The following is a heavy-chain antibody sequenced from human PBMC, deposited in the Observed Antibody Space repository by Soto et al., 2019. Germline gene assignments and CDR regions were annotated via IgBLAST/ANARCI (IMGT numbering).Heavy chain of an antibody. CDR3: ARDISLSMVRGVISH. CDR1: KYTFISYH. Sequence: ASVKVSCKASKYTFISYHIHWVRQAPGQGLEWLGIINPSGAYTSYAQKFQGRVTMTRDTSTSTVYMELSSLRFEDTATYYCARDISLSMVRGVISHWGQGTLVTVSS. D-gene: IGHD3-10*01. J-gene: IGHJ4*02. V-gene: IGHV1-46*01. CDR2: INPSGAYT.